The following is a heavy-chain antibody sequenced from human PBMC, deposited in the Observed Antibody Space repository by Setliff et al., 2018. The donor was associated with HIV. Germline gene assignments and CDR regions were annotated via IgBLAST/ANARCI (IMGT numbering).Heavy chain of an antibody. CDR3: ARGSFIGDYYYFDY. CDR1: GYTFSDYY. V-gene: IGHV1-2*02. J-gene: IGHJ4*02. D-gene: IGHD3-10*01. CDR2: INPNSGGT. Sequence: ASVKVSCKASGYTFSDYYMHWVRQAPGQGLEWMGWINPNSGGTNYAQKFQGRVNMTRDTSIGTTYMELSRLRSDDTAVYYCARGSFIGDYYYFDYWGQGTLVTVSS.